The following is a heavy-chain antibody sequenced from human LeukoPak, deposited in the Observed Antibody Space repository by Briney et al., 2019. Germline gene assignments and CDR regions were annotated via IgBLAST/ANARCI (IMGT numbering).Heavy chain of an antibody. CDR2: ISWNSGYT. Sequence: GGSLRLSCAASGFTFDNYAMHWVRQAPGKGLEWLSIISWNSGYTGYADSVKGRFTISRDNAKKSLDLQMNSLRAEDTAFYYCAKVRGTYSSGYFFDYWGQGTLVTVSS. J-gene: IGHJ4*02. V-gene: IGHV3-9*01. D-gene: IGHD6-19*01. CDR1: GFTFDNYA. CDR3: AKVRGTYSSGYFFDY.